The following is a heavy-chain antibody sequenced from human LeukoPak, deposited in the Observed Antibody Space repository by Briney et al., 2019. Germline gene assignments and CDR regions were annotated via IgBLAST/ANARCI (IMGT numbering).Heavy chain of an antibody. CDR1: GFTFSSYG. CDR3: ARQDRGYSYGVNY. Sequence: GGSLRLSCAASGFTFSSYGMSWVRQAPGKGLEWVSGINWNGGSTGYADSVKGRFTISRDNAKNSLYLQMNSLRAEDTALYYCARQDRGYSYGVNYWGQGTLVTVSS. D-gene: IGHD5-18*01. CDR2: INWNGGST. V-gene: IGHV3-20*04. J-gene: IGHJ4*02.